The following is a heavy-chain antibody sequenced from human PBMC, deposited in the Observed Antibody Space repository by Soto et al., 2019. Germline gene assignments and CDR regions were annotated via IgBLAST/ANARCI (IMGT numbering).Heavy chain of an antibody. Sequence: GGSLRLSCAASGFTFSSYGMHWVRQAPGKGLEWVAVIWYDGSNKYYADSVKGRFTISRDNSKNTLYLQMNSLRAEDTGVYYCAASSSSYYFDYWGQGTLVTVSS. V-gene: IGHV3-33*08. J-gene: IGHJ4*02. D-gene: IGHD6-6*01. CDR2: IWYDGSNK. CDR3: AASSSSYYFDY. CDR1: GFTFSSYG.